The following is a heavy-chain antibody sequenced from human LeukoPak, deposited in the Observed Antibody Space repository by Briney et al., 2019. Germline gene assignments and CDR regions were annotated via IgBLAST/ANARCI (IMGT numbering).Heavy chain of an antibody. CDR2: FFYSGST. J-gene: IGHJ4*02. CDR3: ARGGYSYGFDY. D-gene: IGHD5-18*01. V-gene: IGHV4-59*12. Sequence: SETLSLTCTVSGGSISSDYWSWIRQPPGKGLEWIGYFFYSGSTNYNPSLKSRVTISVDTSKNQFSLKLSSVTAADTAVYYCARGGYSYGFDYWGQGTLVTVPS. CDR1: GGSISSDY.